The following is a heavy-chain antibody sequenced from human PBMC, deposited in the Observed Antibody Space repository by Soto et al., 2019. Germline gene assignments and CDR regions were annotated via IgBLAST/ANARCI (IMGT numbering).Heavy chain of an antibody. J-gene: IGHJ4*02. CDR3: ARRLRYYYDSSGYSGQGYYVDY. CDR1: GGSICSSSSY. D-gene: IGHD3-22*01. Sequence: SELLSLTCTVAGGSICSSSSYWGWIRQPPGKGLEWIGRIYYSGSTCYNPTLKSRVTISVDTSKNQFALKLSTVTAADTAVYYCARRLRYYYDSSGYSGQGYYVDYWGQGTLVTVPS. V-gene: IGHV4-39*01. CDR2: IYYSGST.